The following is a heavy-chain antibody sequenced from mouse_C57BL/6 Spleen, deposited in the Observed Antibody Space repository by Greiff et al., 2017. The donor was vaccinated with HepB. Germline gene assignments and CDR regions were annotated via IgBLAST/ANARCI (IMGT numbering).Heavy chain of an antibody. Sequence: VQLQQPGAELVRPGTSVKLSCKASGYTFTSYWMHWVKQRPGQGLEWIGVIDPSDSYTNYNQKFKGKATLTVDTSSSTAYMQLSSLTSEDSAVYYCARGFITTVVAKAMDYWGQGTSVTVSS. CDR3: ARGFITTVVAKAMDY. CDR1: GYTFTSYW. J-gene: IGHJ4*01. CDR2: IDPSDSYT. D-gene: IGHD1-1*01. V-gene: IGHV1-59*01.